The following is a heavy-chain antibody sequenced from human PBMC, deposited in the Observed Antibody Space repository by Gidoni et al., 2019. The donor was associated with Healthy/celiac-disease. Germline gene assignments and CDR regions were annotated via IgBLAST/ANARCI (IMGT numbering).Heavy chain of an antibody. Sequence: EVQLVESGGGLVQPGRSLRLSCAASGFTFDDYAMNWVRQAPGKGLEWVSGISWNSGSIGYADSVKGRFTISRDNAKNSLYLQMNSLRAEDTALYYCAKDRGSSGWDDIDYWGQGTLVTVSS. CDR1: GFTFDDYA. J-gene: IGHJ4*02. D-gene: IGHD6-19*01. CDR2: ISWNSGSI. V-gene: IGHV3-9*01. CDR3: AKDRGSSGWDDIDY.